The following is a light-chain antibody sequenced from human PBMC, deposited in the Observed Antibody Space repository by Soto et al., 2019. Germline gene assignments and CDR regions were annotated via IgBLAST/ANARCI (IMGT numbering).Light chain of an antibody. J-gene: IGLJ1*01. CDR2: EVG. Sequence: QSALTQPPSASGSPGQSVTISCTGTKSDIGVYDFVSWYQHPPGKAPQLIIYEVGQRPSGVPDRFSGSKSGNTASLTVSGLQAADAADYFCKSYAGSNTYVFGSGTKVTVL. CDR3: KSYAGSNTYV. CDR1: KSDIGVYDF. V-gene: IGLV2-8*01.